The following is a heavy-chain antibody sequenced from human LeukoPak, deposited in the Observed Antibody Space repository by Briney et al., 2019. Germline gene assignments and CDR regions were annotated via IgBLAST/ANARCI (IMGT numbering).Heavy chain of an antibody. D-gene: IGHD4-17*01. Sequence: KTSETLSLTCTVSGGSISSDSYYWAWIRQPPGKGLEWIGEINHSGSTNYNPSLKSRVTISVDTSKNQFSLKLSSVTAADTAVYYCARVRSDDYGDLADDYWGQGTLVTVSS. CDR3: ARVRSDDYGDLADDY. CDR1: GGSISSDSYY. J-gene: IGHJ4*02. V-gene: IGHV4-39*07. CDR2: INHSGST.